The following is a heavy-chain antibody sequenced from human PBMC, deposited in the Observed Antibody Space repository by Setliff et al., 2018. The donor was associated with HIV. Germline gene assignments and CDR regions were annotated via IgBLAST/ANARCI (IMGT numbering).Heavy chain of an antibody. V-gene: IGHV3-30*02. D-gene: IGHD6-19*01. CDR3: AKFHGLVAGKGDDY. J-gene: IGHJ4*01. CDR2: IRFNGNDK. Sequence: GGSLRLSCATSGFIFKTYDIHWVRQAPGKGLEWVTFIRFNGNDKYYADSMKGRFTISRDNSKNTLDLQINSLRPEDTAVYRCAKFHGLVAGKGDDYWGHGTLVTVSS. CDR1: GFIFKTYD.